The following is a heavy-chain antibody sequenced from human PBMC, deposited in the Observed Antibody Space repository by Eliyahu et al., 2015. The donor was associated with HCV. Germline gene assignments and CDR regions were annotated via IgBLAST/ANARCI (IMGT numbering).Heavy chain of an antibody. V-gene: IGHV3-11*01. CDR3: ARDQSTVRDYYYYYGMDV. CDR1: GFTFSXXX. CDR2: ISSSGSTI. D-gene: IGHD4-17*01. J-gene: IGHJ6*02. Sequence: QVQLVESGGGLVKPGGSLRLSCAAXGFTFSXXXMSWIRQAPGKGLEWVSYISSSGSTIYYADSVKGRFTISRDNAKNSLYLQMNSLRAEDTAVYYCARDQSTVRDYYYYYGMDVWGQGTTVTVSS.